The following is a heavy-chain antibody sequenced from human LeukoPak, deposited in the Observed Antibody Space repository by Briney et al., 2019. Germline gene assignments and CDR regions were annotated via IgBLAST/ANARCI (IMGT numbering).Heavy chain of an antibody. V-gene: IGHV1-69*04. Sequence: ASVKVSCKASGGTFSSYAISWVRQAPGQGLEWMGRIIPILGIANYAQKFQGRVAITADKSTSTAYMELSSLRSEDTAVYYCARGVVVTVGYYYGMDVWGQGTTVTVSS. CDR3: ARGVVVTVGYYYGMDV. CDR2: IIPILGIA. CDR1: GGTFSSYA. J-gene: IGHJ6*02. D-gene: IGHD2-21*02.